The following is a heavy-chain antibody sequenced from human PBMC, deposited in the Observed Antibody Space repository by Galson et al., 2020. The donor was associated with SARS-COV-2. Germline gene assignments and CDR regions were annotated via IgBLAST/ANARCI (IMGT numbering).Heavy chain of an antibody. Sequence: GESLKISCAASGFTFSSYGMHWVRQAPGKGLAWVAVIWYDGSNKYYADSVKGRFTISRDNSKNTLYLQMNSLRAEDTAVYYCAREMHQGRDSSGWDNDAFDIWGQGTMVTVSS. V-gene: IGHV3-33*01. D-gene: IGHD6-19*01. CDR3: AREMHQGRDSSGWDNDAFDI. CDR2: IWYDGSNK. J-gene: IGHJ3*02. CDR1: GFTFSSYG.